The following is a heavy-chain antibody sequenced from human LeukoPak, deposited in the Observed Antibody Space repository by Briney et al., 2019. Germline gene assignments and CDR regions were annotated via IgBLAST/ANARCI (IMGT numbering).Heavy chain of an antibody. D-gene: IGHD4-17*01. J-gene: IGHJ4*02. CDR3: ARQNPSDYGDELDY. CDR2: INPNSGGT. V-gene: IGHV1-2*02. Sequence: GASVKVSCKASGYTFTGYYMHWVRQAPGQGLERMGWINPNSGGTNYAQKFQGRVTMTRDTSISTAYMELSRLRSDDTAVYYCARQNPSDYGDELDYWGQGTLVTVSS. CDR1: GYTFTGYY.